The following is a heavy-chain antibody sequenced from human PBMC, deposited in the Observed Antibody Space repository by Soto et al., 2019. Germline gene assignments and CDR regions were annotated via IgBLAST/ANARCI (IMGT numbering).Heavy chain of an antibody. Sequence: QVQLQESGPGLVKPSQTLSLTCTVSGASISSADYYWSWIRQPPGKGLEWIGYFHSSGATYKDPSRKSRVTISVDTSKNQISLKLDSVTAADTAIYYCASSWFGDFDYWGHGTLVTISS. J-gene: IGHJ4*01. D-gene: IGHD3-10*01. CDR2: FHSSGAT. V-gene: IGHV4-30-4*01. CDR3: ASSWFGDFDY. CDR1: GASISSADYY.